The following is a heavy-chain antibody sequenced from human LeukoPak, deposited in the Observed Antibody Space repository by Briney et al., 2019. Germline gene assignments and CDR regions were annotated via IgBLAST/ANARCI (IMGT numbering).Heavy chain of an antibody. D-gene: IGHD3-10*01. CDR1: RFTFSSYA. V-gene: IGHV3-30*04. CDR3: ARDDNPTMVRGVIANWFDP. Sequence: GGSLRLSCAASRFTFSSYAMHWVRPAPGKGLEWVAVISYDGSNKYYADSVKGRFTISRDNSKNTLYLQMNSLRAEDTAVYYCARDDNPTMVRGVIANWFDPWGQGTLVTVSS. CDR2: ISYDGSNK. J-gene: IGHJ5*02.